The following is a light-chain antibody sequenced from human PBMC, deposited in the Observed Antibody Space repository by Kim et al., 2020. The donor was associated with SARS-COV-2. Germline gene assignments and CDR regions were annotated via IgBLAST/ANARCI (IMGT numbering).Light chain of an antibody. J-gene: IGKJ1*01. CDR2: DAS. CDR3: QQYNSYSWT. CDR1: QSISSW. V-gene: IGKV1-5*01. Sequence: SAAVGDRVTITCRASQSISSWLAWYQQKPGKAPKLLIYDASSLESGVPSRFSGSGSGTEFTLTISSLQPDDFATYFCQQYNSYSWTFGQGTKVEI.